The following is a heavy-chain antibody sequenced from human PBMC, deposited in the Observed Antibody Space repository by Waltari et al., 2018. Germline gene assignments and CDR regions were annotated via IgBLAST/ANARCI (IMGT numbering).Heavy chain of an antibody. Sequence: QVQLVESGGGVVQPGRSLRLSCAASGFTFISYAMHWVRQAPGKGLEWVAVISYDGSNKYYADSVKGRFTISRDNSKNTLYLQMNSLRAEDTAVYYCARGQGYYYYYMDVWGKGTTVTISS. CDR3: ARGQGYYYYYMDV. CDR2: ISYDGSNK. CDR1: GFTFISYA. V-gene: IGHV3-30-3*01. J-gene: IGHJ6*03.